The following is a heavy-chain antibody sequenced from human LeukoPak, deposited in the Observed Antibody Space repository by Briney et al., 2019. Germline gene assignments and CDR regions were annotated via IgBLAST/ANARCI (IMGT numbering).Heavy chain of an antibody. V-gene: IGHV3-30*04. J-gene: IGHJ4*02. CDR1: GFTFSSYA. Sequence: PGRSLRLSCAASGFTFSSYAMHWVRQAPGEGLEWVAVISYDGSNKYYADSVKGRFTISRDNSKNTLYLRMNSLRAEDTAVYYCARDLYYWGQGTLVTVSS. CDR2: ISYDGSNK. CDR3: ARDLYY.